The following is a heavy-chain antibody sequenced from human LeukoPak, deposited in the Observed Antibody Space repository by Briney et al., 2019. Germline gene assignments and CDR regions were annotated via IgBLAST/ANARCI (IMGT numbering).Heavy chain of an antibody. Sequence: GESLKISCKASGYSFTSYWIAWVRQMPGKGLEWMGIIDPSDSETRYTPSFQGQVTISVDKSLTTADLQRNSLKTSDTAMYYCARQTAMGRCGDYWGQGTLVTVSS. D-gene: IGHD7-27*01. CDR2: IDPSDSET. J-gene: IGHJ4*02. CDR3: ARQTAMGRCGDY. V-gene: IGHV5-51*01. CDR1: GYSFTSYW.